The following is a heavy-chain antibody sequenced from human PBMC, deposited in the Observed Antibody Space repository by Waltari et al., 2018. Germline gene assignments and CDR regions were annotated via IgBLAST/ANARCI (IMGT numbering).Heavy chain of an antibody. D-gene: IGHD1-26*01. J-gene: IGHJ4*02. CDR3: ARGGGSYHQATFDY. CDR1: GGSFSGYY. CDR2: INHSGST. Sequence: QVQLQQWGAGLLKPSETLSLTCAVYGGSFSGYYWSWIRQPPGKGLEWIGEINHSGSTNYNPSLKSRVTISVDTSKNQFSLKLSSVTAADTAVYYCARGGGSYHQATFDYWGQGTLVTVSS. V-gene: IGHV4-34*01.